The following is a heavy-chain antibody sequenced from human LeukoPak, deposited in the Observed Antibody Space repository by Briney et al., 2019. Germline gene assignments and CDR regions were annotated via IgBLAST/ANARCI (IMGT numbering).Heavy chain of an antibody. D-gene: IGHD2-15*01. CDR1: GFTFSSYG. V-gene: IGHV3-23*01. CDR2: IGGRGGSA. J-gene: IGHJ4*02. Sequence: PGGSLRLSCAASGFTFSSYGMSWVRQAPGKGLEWVSSIGGRGGSAYYADSVKGRFTISRDNSKNTLYLRMNSLRAEDTAVYYCAKSQSHFVVVVAAITPDYWGQGTLVTVSS. CDR3: AKSQSHFVVVVAAITPDY.